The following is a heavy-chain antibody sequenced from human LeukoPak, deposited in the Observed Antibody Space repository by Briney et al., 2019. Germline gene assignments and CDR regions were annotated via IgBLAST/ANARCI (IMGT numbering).Heavy chain of an antibody. CDR2: INPKSGDT. Sequence: GASVKVSCKASGYTFTAYYMHWARQAPGQGLEWMGRINPKSGDTNYAQKFQDRVTMTRDTSMSTAYMEISRLRYDDTAVNYCGRGIQSFDPWGQGTLVTVSS. CDR3: GRGIQSFDP. CDR1: GYTFTAYY. J-gene: IGHJ5*02. V-gene: IGHV1-2*06.